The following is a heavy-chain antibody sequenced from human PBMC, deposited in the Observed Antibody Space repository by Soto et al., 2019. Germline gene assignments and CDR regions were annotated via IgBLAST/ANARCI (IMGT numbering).Heavy chain of an antibody. CDR1: GFSLSTSRVG. CDR3: AHIMITWGWVSALEAFDR. D-gene: IGHD3-10*01. V-gene: IGHV2-5*02. CDR2: IYWDDDR. J-gene: IGHJ3*02. Sequence: ESGPTLVNPTQTLTLTCSFSGFSLSTSRVGVAWIRQPPGKALEGIAIIYWDDDRRYSPSLKTRLAIIKDTSKNQEVLTMTNLDPGGPATHYCAHIMITWGWVSALEAFDRLGQGARGTGSS.